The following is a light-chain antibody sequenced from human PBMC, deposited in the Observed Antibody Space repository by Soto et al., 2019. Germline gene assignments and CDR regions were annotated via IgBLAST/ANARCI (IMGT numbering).Light chain of an antibody. CDR3: QQGHNWPIT. J-gene: IGKJ2*01. CDR2: GAS. V-gene: IGKV3-15*01. CDR1: QSISSE. Sequence: EIVMTQSPATLSVSPGESATLSCRASQSISSELAWYQQKPGQPPRLLIYGASTRATGVPSRFTGSGSGSDFTLTISGLKSEDFAVYYCQQGHNWPITFGQGTRLEI.